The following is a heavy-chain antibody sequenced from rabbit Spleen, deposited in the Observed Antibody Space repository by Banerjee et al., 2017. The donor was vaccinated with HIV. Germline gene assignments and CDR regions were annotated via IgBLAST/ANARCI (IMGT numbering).Heavy chain of an antibody. D-gene: IGHD1-1*01. CDR1: GFSFSSNYW. Sequence: EESGGDLVKPEGSLTLTCSASGFSFSSNYWIFWVRQAPGKGLEWIACIDTSDGDTDYANWPKGRFTISKASSTTVTLQMTSLTAADTATYFCARNYVNVFDPWGPGTLVTVS. CDR3: ARNYVNVFDP. J-gene: IGHJ2*01. CDR2: IDTSDGDT. V-gene: IGHV1S45*01.